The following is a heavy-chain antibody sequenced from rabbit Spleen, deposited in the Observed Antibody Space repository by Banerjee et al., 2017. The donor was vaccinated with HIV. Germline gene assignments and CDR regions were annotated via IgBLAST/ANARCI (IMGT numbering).Heavy chain of an antibody. Sequence: QQRLEESGGGLVKPGGTLTLTCTASGFSLTSHHLWWVRQDPGKGLEWIACIYGGTDGTKYYANWATGQFTVSRISSPTVPLQVTSLTAADTATYFCAREDARAGWSFNLWGPGTLVTVS. D-gene: IGHD4-1*01. CDR1: GFSLTSHHL. J-gene: IGHJ4*01. CDR3: AREDARAGWSFNL. CDR2: IYGGTDGTK. V-gene: IGHV1S45*01.